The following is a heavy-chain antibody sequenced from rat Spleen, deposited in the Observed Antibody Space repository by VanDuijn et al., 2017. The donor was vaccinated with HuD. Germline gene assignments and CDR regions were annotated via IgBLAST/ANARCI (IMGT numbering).Heavy chain of an antibody. CDR1: GFTFSDYG. D-gene: IGHD1-11*01. CDR2: ISGNSGTI. J-gene: IGHJ3*01. CDR3: ARDYGRFGY. Sequence: EVQLVESGGGLVQPGRSLQLSCVASGFTFSDYGMNWIRQPPGKGLGWIAYISGNSGTIYYVDTVKGRFTISRDNVKNTLYLRLSSLRSEDTALYYCARDYGRFGYWGQGTLVTVSS. V-gene: IGHV5-34*01.